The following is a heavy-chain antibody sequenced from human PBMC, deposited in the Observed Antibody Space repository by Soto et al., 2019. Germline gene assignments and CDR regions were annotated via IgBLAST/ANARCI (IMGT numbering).Heavy chain of an antibody. D-gene: IGHD6-13*01. J-gene: IGHJ5*02. V-gene: IGHV1-69*13. CDR3: ARSMTAAGHNWFDP. Sequence: SVKVSCKASGGTFSNYAITWVRQAPGQGLEWMGGIIPFFGTTNYAQKFQGRVTITADESTGTAYMELNSLRSDDTAVYYCARSMTAAGHNWFDPWGQGTLVTVSS. CDR2: IIPFFGTT. CDR1: GGTFSNYA.